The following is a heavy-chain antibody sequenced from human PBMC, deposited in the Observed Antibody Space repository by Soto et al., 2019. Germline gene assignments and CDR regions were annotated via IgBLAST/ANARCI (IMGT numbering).Heavy chain of an antibody. V-gene: IGHV4-39*02. D-gene: IGHD2-2*01. CDR2: IYYSGST. CDR3: AREGCSSTSCYGGSVDY. CDR1: GGSISSSSYY. Sequence: LSLTCTVSGGSISSSSYYWGWIRQPPGKGLEWIGSIYYSGSTYYNPSLKSRVTISVDTSKNQFSLKLSSVTAADTAVYYCAREGCSSTSCYGGSVDYWGQGTLVTVSS. J-gene: IGHJ4*02.